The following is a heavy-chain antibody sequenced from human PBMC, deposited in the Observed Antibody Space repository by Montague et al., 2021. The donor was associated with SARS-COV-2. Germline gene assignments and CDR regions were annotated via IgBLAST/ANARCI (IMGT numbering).Heavy chain of an antibody. CDR1: GGSISRYS. D-gene: IGHD6-13*01. CDR2: IYNSGST. Sequence: SETLSPTCTVSGGSISRYSWTWIRQPRGKGLEWIGYIYNSGSTNXSPSLTSRVTISVDTSKNQFSLKLSSVAAADTAVYYCARVGRGSSWYEVAFDIWGQGTMVTVSS. V-gene: IGHV4-59*01. J-gene: IGHJ3*02. CDR3: ARVGRGSSWYEVAFDI.